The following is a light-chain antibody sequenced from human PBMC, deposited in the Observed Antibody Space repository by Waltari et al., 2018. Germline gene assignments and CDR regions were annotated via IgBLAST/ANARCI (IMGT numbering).Light chain of an antibody. J-gene: IGKJ1*01. CDR2: NAS. V-gene: IGKV1-5*03. CDR3: QQHSNYWT. CDR1: QTLNSW. Sequence: DIQMTQSPSTLSASVGDRVTITCRASQTLNSWLAGYQQKPGKAPKLLIYNASSLESGVPSRFIGSGSGTEFTLTISSLQPDDFATYYCQQHSNYWTFGQGTKVEIK.